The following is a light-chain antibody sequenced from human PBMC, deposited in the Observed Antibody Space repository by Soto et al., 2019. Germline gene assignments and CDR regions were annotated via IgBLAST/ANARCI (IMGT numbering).Light chain of an antibody. CDR3: AVWDDSLSGPM. CDR1: SSNIGGNS. Sequence: QSVLTQPPSASGTPGQRVIISCSGSSSNIGGNSVTWYQHFPGTAPRLLMYNDNERPSGVPDRFSGSKSGSSASLAISGLQPGDEADYYCAVWDDSLSGPMFGGGTKLTVL. V-gene: IGLV1-44*01. J-gene: IGLJ3*02. CDR2: NDN.